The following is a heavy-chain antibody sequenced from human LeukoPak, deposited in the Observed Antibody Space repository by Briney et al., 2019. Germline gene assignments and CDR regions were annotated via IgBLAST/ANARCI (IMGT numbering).Heavy chain of an antibody. CDR3: ARASLGYSNYGWFDP. CDR1: GYTFTNYY. Sequence: ASVKVSCTASGYTFTNYYLHWVRQAPEQGPEWMGTINPSSGSTRYAQKFQGRVTMTRGTSTSTVYMELSSLRSEDTAVYYCARASLGYSNYGWFDPWGQGTLVTVSS. J-gene: IGHJ5*02. D-gene: IGHD4-11*01. CDR2: INPSSGST. V-gene: IGHV1-46*01.